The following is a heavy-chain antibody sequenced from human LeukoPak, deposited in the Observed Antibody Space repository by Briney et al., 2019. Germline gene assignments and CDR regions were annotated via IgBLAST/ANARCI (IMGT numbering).Heavy chain of an antibody. V-gene: IGHV3-9*01. J-gene: IGHJ4*02. CDR1: GFTFDDYA. Sequence: GGSLRLSCVASGFTFDDYAMPWVRQGPGKGLEWVSGISWNSNTIRYADSVKGRFTLSRDNAKNSLVLEMNSLKDEDTAFYYCARGRAVANYFDYWGQGILVTVSS. CDR3: ARGRAVANYFDY. CDR2: ISWNSNTI. D-gene: IGHD6-19*01.